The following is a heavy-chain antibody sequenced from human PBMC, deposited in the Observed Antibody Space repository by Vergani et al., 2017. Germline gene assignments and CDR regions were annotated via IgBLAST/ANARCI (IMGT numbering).Heavy chain of an antibody. CDR2: INPSGGST. J-gene: IGHJ3*02. V-gene: IGHV1-46*01. D-gene: IGHD5-24*01. CDR1: GYTFTSYY. CDR3: ARVVEMATIWGAFDI. Sequence: QVQLVQSGAEVKKPGASVKVSCKASGYTFTSYYMHWVRQAPGQGLEWMGIINPSGGSTSYAQKFQGRVTMTRDTSTSTVYMELSSLRSEDTAVYYCARVVEMATIWGAFDIWGQGTMVTVSS.